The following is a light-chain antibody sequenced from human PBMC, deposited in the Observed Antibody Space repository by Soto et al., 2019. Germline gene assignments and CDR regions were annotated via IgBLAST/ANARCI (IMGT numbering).Light chain of an antibody. CDR1: QAISSY. CDR3: QQYYVYPRT. Sequence: AIRMTQSPSSLSASTGDRVTITCRASQAISSYLAWYQQKPGKAPKLLIFAASTLQSGVPSRFSGGGSGTDFTLTISCLQSEDFATYDCQQYYVYPRTFGQGTKVEI. CDR2: AAS. J-gene: IGKJ1*01. V-gene: IGKV1-8*01.